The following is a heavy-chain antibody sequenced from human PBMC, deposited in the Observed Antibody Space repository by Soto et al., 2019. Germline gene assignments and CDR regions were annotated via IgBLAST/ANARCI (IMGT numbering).Heavy chain of an antibody. Sequence: ASVKVSCKASGYTFNKYGFNWVRQAPGQGLEWMGRISAYNDYTNFAQKFQGRVTLTTDASTNTAYLELKILRSDDTAIYYCARGRGVVVPAGTPDAFDVWGQGKMVTVSS. CDR3: ARGRGVVVPAGTPDAFDV. V-gene: IGHV1-18*01. CDR1: GYTFNKYG. CDR2: ISAYNDYT. D-gene: IGHD6-13*01. J-gene: IGHJ3*01.